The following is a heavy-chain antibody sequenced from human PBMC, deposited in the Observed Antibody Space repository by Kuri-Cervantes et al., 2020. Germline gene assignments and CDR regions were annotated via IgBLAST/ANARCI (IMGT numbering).Heavy chain of an antibody. D-gene: IGHD3-16*01. CDR3: ARVRIMITFGGVGSFDY. Sequence: ASVPVSCKASGYTFTGYHMHWVRQAPGQGLEWMGWINPNSGGKNYAQKLQGRVIMTRDTSISTAYMELSRLRSDDTAVYYCARVRIMITFGGVGSFDYWGQGTLVTVSS. CDR1: GYTFTGYH. J-gene: IGHJ4*02. CDR2: INPNSGGK. V-gene: IGHV1-2*02.